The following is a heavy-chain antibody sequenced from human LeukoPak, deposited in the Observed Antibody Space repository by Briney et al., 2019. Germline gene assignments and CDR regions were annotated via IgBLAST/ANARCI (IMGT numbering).Heavy chain of an antibody. D-gene: IGHD6-19*01. V-gene: IGHV5-51*01. CDR2: IYPGDSDT. J-gene: IGHJ4*02. CDR1: GDSFSSYW. Sequence: GESLKISCKASGDSFSSYWIAWVRQMPGKGLEWMGIIYPGDSDTRYSPSFQGQVTISADKSISTAYLQWRSLKASDTAMYYCARWGIAVVGTSQGSDYWGQGTLVTVSS. CDR3: ARWGIAVVGTSQGSDY.